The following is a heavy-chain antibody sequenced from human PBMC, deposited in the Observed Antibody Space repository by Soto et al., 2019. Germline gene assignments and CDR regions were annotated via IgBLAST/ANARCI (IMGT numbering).Heavy chain of an antibody. CDR1: GDSVSSSSAA. Sequence: QVQLQQSGPGLVKPSQTLSLTCAISGDSVSSSSAAWNWIRKSPSRGLEWLGRTYYRSKWQSDYAESMKSRITINPDTTKNQFSLQVNSVTPEDTAVYYCARARDVESTMTWFDPWGQGTLVTVSS. D-gene: IGHD4-17*01. CDR3: ARARDVESTMTWFDP. J-gene: IGHJ5*02. V-gene: IGHV6-1*01. CDR2: TYYRSKWQS.